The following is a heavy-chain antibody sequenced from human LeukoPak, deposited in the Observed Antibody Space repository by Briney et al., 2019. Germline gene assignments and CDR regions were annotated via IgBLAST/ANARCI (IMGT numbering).Heavy chain of an antibody. D-gene: IGHD1-20*01. CDR1: GYTFTSYG. CDR3: ARVRSLHNWNDESFDY. J-gene: IGHJ4*02. Sequence: ASVKVSCKASGYTFTSYGISWVRQAPGQGLEWMGWISAYNGNTNYAQELQGRVTMTTDTSTSTAYMELRSLRSDDTAVYYCARVRSLHNWNDESFDYWGQGTLVTVSS. CDR2: ISAYNGNT. V-gene: IGHV1-18*01.